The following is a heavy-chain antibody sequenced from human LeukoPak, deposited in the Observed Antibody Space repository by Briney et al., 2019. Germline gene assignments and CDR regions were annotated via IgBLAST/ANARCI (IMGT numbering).Heavy chain of an antibody. J-gene: IGHJ4*02. D-gene: IGHD3-10*01. CDR3: ARLLTEEEYGSGSYSDY. V-gene: IGHV4-34*01. Sequence: PSETLSLTCAVYGGSFSGYYGSWIRQPPGKGLEWIGEINHSGSTNYNPSLKSRVTISVDTSKNQFSLKLSSVTAADTAVYYCARLLTEEEYGSGSYSDYWGQGTLVTVSS. CDR2: INHSGST. CDR1: GGSFSGYY.